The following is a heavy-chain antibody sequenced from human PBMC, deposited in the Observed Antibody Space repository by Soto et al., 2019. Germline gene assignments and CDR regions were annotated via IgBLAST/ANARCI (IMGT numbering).Heavy chain of an antibody. Sequence: QVQLQQWGAGLLKPSETLSLTCAVYGGSFSGYYWSWIRQPPGKGLEWIGEINHSGSTNYNPSLKSRDTRSVDTSKNQFALKLSSVAAADTAVYYCARGRSLDYDFGSGRPKGEKRAYYYCYMDVWGKGTTVTVSS. V-gene: IGHV4-34*01. CDR2: INHSGST. CDR1: GGSFSGYY. CDR3: ARGRSLDYDFGSGRPKGEKRAYYYCYMDV. D-gene: IGHD3-3*01. J-gene: IGHJ6*03.